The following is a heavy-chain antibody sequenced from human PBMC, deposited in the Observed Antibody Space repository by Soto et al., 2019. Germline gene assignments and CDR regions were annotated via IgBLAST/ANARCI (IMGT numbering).Heavy chain of an antibody. D-gene: IGHD2-15*01. CDR3: AKDIVVVVAAPGGWFDP. J-gene: IGHJ5*02. Sequence: GGSLSLSCAASGFTFSSYAMSLVRQAPGKGLEWVSAISGSGGSTYYADSVKGRFTISRDNSKNTLYLQMNSLRAEDTAVYYCAKDIVVVVAAPGGWFDPWGQGTLVTV. V-gene: IGHV3-23*01. CDR1: GFTFSSYA. CDR2: ISGSGGST.